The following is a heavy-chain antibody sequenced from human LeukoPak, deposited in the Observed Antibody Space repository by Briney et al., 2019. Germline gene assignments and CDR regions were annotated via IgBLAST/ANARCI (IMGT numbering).Heavy chain of an antibody. CDR2: INHSGST. D-gene: IGHD3-10*01. J-gene: IGHJ4*02. Sequence: PSETLSLTCAVYGGSFSGYYWSWIRQPPGKGLEWIGEINHSGSTNYNPSLKSRVTISVDTSKNQFSLKLSSVTAADTAVYYCARGGPNPGENYYVDYWGQGTLVTVSS. V-gene: IGHV4-34*01. CDR1: GGSFSGYY. CDR3: ARGGPNPGENYYVDY.